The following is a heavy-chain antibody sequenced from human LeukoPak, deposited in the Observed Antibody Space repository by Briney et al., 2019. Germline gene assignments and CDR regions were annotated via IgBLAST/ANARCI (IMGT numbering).Heavy chain of an antibody. V-gene: IGHV3-30*03. CDR1: GFTFSSYG. CDR3: ARAGRREVLLSII. Sequence: GRSLRLSCAASGFTFSSYGMHWVRQAPGKGLEWVAVISYDGSNKYYADSVKGRFTISRDNSKNTLYLQMNSLRAEDTAVYYCARAGRREVLLSIIWGQGTLVTVSS. CDR2: ISYDGSNK. D-gene: IGHD3-10*01. J-gene: IGHJ4*02.